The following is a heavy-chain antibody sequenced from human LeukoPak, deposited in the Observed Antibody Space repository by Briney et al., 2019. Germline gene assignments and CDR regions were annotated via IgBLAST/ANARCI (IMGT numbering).Heavy chain of an antibody. CDR2: ISWNSGSI. V-gene: IGHV3-9*01. D-gene: IGHD1-26*01. CDR3: AKGAVGATGLDFDY. CDR1: GFTFDDYA. J-gene: IGHJ4*02. Sequence: GGSLRLSCAASGFTFDDYAMHWVRQVPGKGLEWVSGISWNSGSIGYADSVKGRFTISRDNAKNSLYLQMNSLRAEDTALYYCAKGAVGATGLDFDYWGQGTLVTVSS.